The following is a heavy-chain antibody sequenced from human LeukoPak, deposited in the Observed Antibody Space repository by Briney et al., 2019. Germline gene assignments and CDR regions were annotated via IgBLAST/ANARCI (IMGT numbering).Heavy chain of an antibody. CDR1: GFTFGDYA. V-gene: IGHV3-23*01. Sequence: GGSLRLSCTASGFTFGDYAMSWVRQAPGKGLEWVSAISGSGGSTYYADSVKVRFTISRDNSKNTLYLQMNSLRAEDTAVYYCAKDRSAVAGTGTLVVFDPWGQGTLVTVSS. D-gene: IGHD6-19*01. CDR3: AKDRSAVAGTGTLVVFDP. J-gene: IGHJ5*02. CDR2: ISGSGGST.